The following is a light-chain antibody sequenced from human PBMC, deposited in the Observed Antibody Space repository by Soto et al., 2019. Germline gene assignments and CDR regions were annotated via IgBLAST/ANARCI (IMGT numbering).Light chain of an antibody. Sequence: IVLIQSPATLSVSPGEIATLSCRASQSVSSYLAWYQQKPGQAPRLLIYDASNRATGIPARFSGSGSGTDFTLTISSLEPEDFAVYYCQQRSNWPWKFGQGTKVDIK. CDR2: DAS. J-gene: IGKJ1*01. CDR3: QQRSNWPWK. CDR1: QSVSSY. V-gene: IGKV3-11*01.